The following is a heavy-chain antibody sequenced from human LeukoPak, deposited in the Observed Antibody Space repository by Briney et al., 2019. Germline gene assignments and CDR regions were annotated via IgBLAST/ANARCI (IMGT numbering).Heavy chain of an antibody. V-gene: IGHV4-59*01. J-gene: IGHJ3*02. D-gene: IGHD1-26*01. CDR1: GGSISSYY. Sequence: SETLSLTCTVSGGSISSYYWSWIRQPPGKGLEWIGYISYSGSTDYNPSLKSRFTISLDTSKNQFSLRLSSVTAADTAVYYCARETRLHSGSYSNDAFDIWGQGTMVTVSS. CDR3: ARETRLHSGSYSNDAFDI. CDR2: ISYSGST.